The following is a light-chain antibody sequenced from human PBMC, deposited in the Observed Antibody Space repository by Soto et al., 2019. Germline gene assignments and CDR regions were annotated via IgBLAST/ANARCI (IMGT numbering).Light chain of an antibody. J-gene: IGLJ1*01. CDR2: EVN. CDR1: RSDIGDSNF. CDR3: ASFRSGTILV. Sequence: SVLTRPASVSGSPGQSVTISCTGPRSDIGDSNFISWYQHSPGKAPRLLIYEVNNRPSGVSRRFSGSKAGNTASLTISGLLEDDEADYFCASFRSGTILVFGSGTKVTVL. V-gene: IGLV2-14*01.